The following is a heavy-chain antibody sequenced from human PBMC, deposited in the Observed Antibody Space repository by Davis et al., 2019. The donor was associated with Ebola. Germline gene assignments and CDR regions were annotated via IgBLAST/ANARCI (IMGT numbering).Heavy chain of an antibody. J-gene: IGHJ5*02. Sequence: ASVKVSCKASGYTFTSYAMNWVRQAPGQGLEWMGWINTNTGNPTYAQGFTGRFVFSLDTSVSTAYLQISSLKAEDTAVYYCARQGWSGYSLRHWLDPWGRGTLVTVSS. V-gene: IGHV7-4-1*02. D-gene: IGHD3-3*01. CDR2: INTNTGNP. CDR1: GYTFTSYA. CDR3: ARQGWSGYSLRHWLDP.